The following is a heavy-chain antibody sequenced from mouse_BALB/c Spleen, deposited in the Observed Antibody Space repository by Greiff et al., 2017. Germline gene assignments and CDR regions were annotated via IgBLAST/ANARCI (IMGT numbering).Heavy chain of an antibody. D-gene: IGHD2-3*01. CDR1: GFTFSSYT. J-gene: IGHJ2*01. V-gene: IGHV5-12-2*01. CDR3: ARHGFYENFDY. Sequence: EVKLEESGGGLVQPGGSLKLSCAASGFTFSSYTMSWVRQTPEKRLEWVAYISNGGGSTYYPDTVKGRFTISRDNAKNTLYLQMSSLKSEDTAMYYCARHGFYENFDYWGQGTTLTVSS. CDR2: ISNGGGST.